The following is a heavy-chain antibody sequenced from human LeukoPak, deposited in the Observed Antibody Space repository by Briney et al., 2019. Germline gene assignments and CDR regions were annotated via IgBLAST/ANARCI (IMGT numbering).Heavy chain of an antibody. V-gene: IGHV3-7*01. CDR3: ARRTY. D-gene: IGHD3/OR15-3a*01. CDR1: GFTFSSYA. Sequence: GGSLRLSCAASGFTFSSYAMSWVRQAPGKGLEWVANIKQDGSEKYYVDSVKGRFTISRGNAKNSLYLQMNSLRAEDTAVYYCARRTYWGQGTLVTVSS. J-gene: IGHJ4*02. CDR2: IKQDGSEK.